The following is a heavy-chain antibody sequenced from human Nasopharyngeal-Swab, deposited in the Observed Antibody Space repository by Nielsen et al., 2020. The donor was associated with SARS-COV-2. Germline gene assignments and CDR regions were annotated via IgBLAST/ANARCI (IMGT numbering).Heavy chain of an antibody. CDR3: ARDLSKLRFDY. V-gene: IGHV3-66*01. CDR2: IYSGGST. Sequence: GESLKISCAASGFTVSSNYMSWVRQAPGKGLEWVSVIYSGGSTYYADSVKGRFTISRDNSKNTLYLQMNSLRAEDTAVYYCARDLSKLRFDYWGRGTLVTVSS. J-gene: IGHJ4*02. CDR1: GFTVSSNY. D-gene: IGHD4-11*01.